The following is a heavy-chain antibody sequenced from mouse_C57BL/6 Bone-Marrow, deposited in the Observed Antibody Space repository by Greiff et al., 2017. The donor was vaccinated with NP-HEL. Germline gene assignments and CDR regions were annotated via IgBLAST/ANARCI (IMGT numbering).Heavy chain of an antibody. V-gene: IGHV3-1*01. CDR1: GYSITSGYD. CDR3: ARGVDDYDYAMDY. J-gene: IGHJ4*01. CDR2: ISYSGST. D-gene: IGHD2-4*01. Sequence: VQLKESGPGMVKPSQSLSLTCTVTGYSITSGYDWHWIRHFPGNKLEWMGYISYSGSTNYNPSLKSRISITHDTSKNHFFLKLNSLTTEDTATYYCARGVDDYDYAMDYWGQGTSVTVSS.